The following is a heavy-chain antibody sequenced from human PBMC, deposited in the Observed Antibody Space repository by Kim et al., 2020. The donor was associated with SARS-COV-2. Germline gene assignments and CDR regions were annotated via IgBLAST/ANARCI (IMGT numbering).Heavy chain of an antibody. V-gene: IGHV4-39*01. CDR3: AVIGVQQLGGVDY. D-gene: IGHD3-10*01. CDR2: IYYSGST. Sequence: SETLSLTCTVSGGSISSSSYYWGWIRQPPGKGLEWIGSIYYSGSTYYNPSLKSRVTISVDTSKNQFSLKLSSVTAADTAVYYCAVIGVQQLGGVDYWGQGTLVTVSS. CDR1: GGSISSSSYY. J-gene: IGHJ4*02.